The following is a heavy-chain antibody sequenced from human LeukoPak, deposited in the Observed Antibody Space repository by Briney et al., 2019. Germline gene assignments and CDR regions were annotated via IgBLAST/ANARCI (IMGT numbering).Heavy chain of an antibody. CDR3: ARDNSGYSYGSIDY. Sequence: SETLSLTCTVSGYSISSGYYWGWIRQPPGKGLEWIGSIYHSGSTYYNPSLKSRVTISVDTSKNQFSLKLSSVTAADTAVYYCARDNSGYSYGSIDYWGQGTLVTVSS. V-gene: IGHV4-38-2*02. CDR1: GYSISSGYY. D-gene: IGHD5-18*01. CDR2: IYHSGST. J-gene: IGHJ4*02.